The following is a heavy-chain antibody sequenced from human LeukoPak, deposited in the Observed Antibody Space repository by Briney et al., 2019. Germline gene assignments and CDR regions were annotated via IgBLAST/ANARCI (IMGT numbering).Heavy chain of an antibody. V-gene: IGHV1-24*01. J-gene: IGHJ4*02. D-gene: IGHD3-9*01. Sequence: ASVKVSCKASGYTFISFYMHWVRQAPGKGLEWMGGFDPEDGETIYAQKFQGRVTMTEDTSTDTAYMELSSLRSEDTAVYYCATAQPRWLLYSPFDYWGQGTLVTVSS. CDR2: FDPEDGET. CDR1: GYTFISFY. CDR3: ATAQPRWLLYSPFDY.